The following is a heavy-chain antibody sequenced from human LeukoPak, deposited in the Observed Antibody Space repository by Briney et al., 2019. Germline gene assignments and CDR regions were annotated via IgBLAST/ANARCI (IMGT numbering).Heavy chain of an antibody. CDR3: ARGHPVLRYFDWSPGGDY. J-gene: IGHJ4*02. V-gene: IGHV4-34*01. Sequence: SETLSPTCAVYGGSFSGYYWSWIRQPPGRGLEWIGEINHSGSTNYNPSLKSRVTISVDTSKNQFSLKLSSVTAADTAVYYCARGHPVLRYFDWSPGGDYWGQGTLVTVSS. CDR2: INHSGST. D-gene: IGHD3-9*01. CDR1: GGSFSGYY.